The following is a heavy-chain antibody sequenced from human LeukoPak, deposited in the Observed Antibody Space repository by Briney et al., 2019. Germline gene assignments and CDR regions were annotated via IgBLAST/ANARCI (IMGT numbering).Heavy chain of an antibody. Sequence: SETLSLTCTVSGGSISGYYWNWIRQPPGKGLEWVGYIYYSGSTKYNPSLKSRATISVDTSMNQFSLRLSSVTAADTAVYYCARRSYLVGAPFDYWGQGTLVPVSS. CDR2: IYYSGST. CDR1: GGSISGYY. CDR3: ARRSYLVGAPFDY. D-gene: IGHD1-26*01. J-gene: IGHJ4*02. V-gene: IGHV4-59*08.